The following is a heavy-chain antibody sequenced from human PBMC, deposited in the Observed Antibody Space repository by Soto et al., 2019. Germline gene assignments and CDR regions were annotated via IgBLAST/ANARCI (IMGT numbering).Heavy chain of an antibody. CDR2: ITPSGGST. CDR1: GFTFSSYA. J-gene: IGHJ4*02. D-gene: IGHD6-19*01. Sequence: GGSLRLSCAASGFTFSSYAMSWVRQAPGKGLEWVSGITPSGGSTYYADSVKGRFTISRDNSKNTLYLHMNSLRAKDTAVYYCAKPRTAIAVAGYFDYWGQETLVTVS. V-gene: IGHV3-23*01. CDR3: AKPRTAIAVAGYFDY.